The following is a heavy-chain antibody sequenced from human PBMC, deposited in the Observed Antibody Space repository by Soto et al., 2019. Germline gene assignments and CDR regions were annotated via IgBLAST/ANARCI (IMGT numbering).Heavy chain of an antibody. CDR1: TYTFTTYT. Sequence: ASVKVSCKASTYTFTTYTFHWVRQAPGQGLEWMGIINPSGGNTRYAQRFQGRVTMTSDTSTGTVYMELSTLRSEDTAMFYCARSRGVPHYFDSWGQGTLVTVSS. CDR3: ARSRGVPHYFDS. CDR2: INPSGGNT. J-gene: IGHJ4*02. D-gene: IGHD3-10*01. V-gene: IGHV1-46*01.